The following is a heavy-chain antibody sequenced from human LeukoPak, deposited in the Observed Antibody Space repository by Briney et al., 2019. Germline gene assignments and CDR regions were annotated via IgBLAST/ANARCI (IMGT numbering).Heavy chain of an antibody. D-gene: IGHD6-13*01. CDR2: ISYDGTDK. Sequence: GGSLRLSCAASGFNFRSYGMQWVRQAPGKGLEWITLISYDGTDKYYAASVRGRFTISRDNSKNTLYLQMNSLRAEDTAVYYCARYQQQLVLFDYWGQGTLVTVSS. J-gene: IGHJ4*02. CDR3: ARYQQQLVLFDY. V-gene: IGHV3-30*03. CDR1: GFNFRSYG.